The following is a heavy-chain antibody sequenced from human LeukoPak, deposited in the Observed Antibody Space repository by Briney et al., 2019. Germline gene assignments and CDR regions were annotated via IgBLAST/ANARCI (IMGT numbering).Heavy chain of an antibody. CDR3: ARVGSYDFWSGYPHYFDY. J-gene: IGHJ4*02. CDR2: IYHSGST. V-gene: IGHV4-38-2*02. D-gene: IGHD3-3*01. CDR1: GYSISSGYY. Sequence: SETLSLTCTVSGYSISSGYYWGWIRQPPGKGLEWIGSIYHSGSTYYNPSLKSRVTISVDTSKNQFSLKLSSVTAADTAVYYCARVGSYDFWSGYPHYFDYWGQGTLVTVSA.